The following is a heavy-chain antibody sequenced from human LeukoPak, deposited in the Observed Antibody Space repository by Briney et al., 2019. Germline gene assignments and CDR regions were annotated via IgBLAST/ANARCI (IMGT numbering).Heavy chain of an antibody. V-gene: IGHV1-69*13. J-gene: IGHJ4*02. CDR3: ARGGSGTVNLLDY. CDR2: IIPIFGTA. Sequence: ASVKVSCKASGGTFSSYAISWVRQAPGQGLEWMGGIIPIFGTANYAQKFQGRVTITADESTSTAYMELSSLRSEDTAVYYCARGGSGTVNLLDYWGQGTLVTVSS. CDR1: GGTFSSYA. D-gene: IGHD3-10*01.